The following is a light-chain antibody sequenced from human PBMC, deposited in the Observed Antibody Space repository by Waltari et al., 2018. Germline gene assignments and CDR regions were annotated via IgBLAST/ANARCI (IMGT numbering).Light chain of an antibody. CDR2: GAS. CDR1: QRFSRT. Sequence: EIVLTQSPGTLSLSPGERATLSCRASQRFSRTLAWYQQNTGQAPRLLIYGASNRATGIPDRFSGSGSGTDFSLIISRLGPEDLAVYYCRHYVSLPVTFGQGTKVEIK. CDR3: RHYVSLPVT. J-gene: IGKJ1*01. V-gene: IGKV3-20*01.